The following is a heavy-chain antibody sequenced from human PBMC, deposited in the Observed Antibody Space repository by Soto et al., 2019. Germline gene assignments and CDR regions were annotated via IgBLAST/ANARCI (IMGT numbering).Heavy chain of an antibody. CDR3: TKDKLYSNYEYYFDY. CDR1: GFTFQNYA. V-gene: IGHV3-9*01. D-gene: IGHD4-4*01. CDR2: ISWNVGTI. Sequence: EVQLVESGGGLVQPGRSLRLSCAASGFTFQNYAMHWVRLVPGKGLEWVSGISWNVGTIGYADSVKGRFTISRDNAKNSLYLQMNSLRAEDTAFYYCTKDKLYSNYEYYFDYWGQGTLVTVSS. J-gene: IGHJ4*02.